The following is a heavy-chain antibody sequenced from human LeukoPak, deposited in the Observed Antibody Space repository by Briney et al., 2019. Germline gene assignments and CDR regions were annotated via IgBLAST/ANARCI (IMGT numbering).Heavy chain of an antibody. CDR1: GFPFSSYG. CDR3: AKDRHAPGRFCSSTTCFPFDL. V-gene: IGHV3-30*02. J-gene: IGHJ5*02. D-gene: IGHD2-2*01. Sequence: PGGSLRLSCAASGFPFSSYGMHWVRQAPGKGLEWVAFIPYDGSDKFYADSVKGRFTISRDNSKNTLYLQMNSLRAEDTARYYCAKDRHAPGRFCSSTTCFPFDLWGQETLVTVSS. CDR2: IPYDGSDK.